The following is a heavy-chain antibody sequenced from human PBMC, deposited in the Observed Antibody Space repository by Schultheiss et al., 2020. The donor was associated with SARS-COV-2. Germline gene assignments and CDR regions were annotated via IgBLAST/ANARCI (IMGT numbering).Heavy chain of an antibody. CDR1: GFTFSTHA. J-gene: IGHJ4*02. D-gene: IGHD3-3*01. V-gene: IGHV3-23*01. Sequence: GESLKISCAASGFTFSTHAMHWVRQAPGKGLEWVSAISGSGGSTYYADSVKGRFTISRDNSKNTLYLQMNSLRAEDTAVYYCAKTYYDFWSGYRYWGQGTLVTVSS. CDR2: ISGSGGST. CDR3: AKTYYDFWSGYRY.